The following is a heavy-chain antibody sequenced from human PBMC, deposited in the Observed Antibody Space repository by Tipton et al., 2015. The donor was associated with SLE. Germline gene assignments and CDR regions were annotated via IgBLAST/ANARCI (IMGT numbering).Heavy chain of an antibody. D-gene: IGHD1-1*01. CDR2: IYYSGST. CDR1: GGSISSYY. V-gene: IGHV4-59*12. Sequence: TLSLTCTVSGGSISSYYWSWIRQPPGKGLEWIGYIYYSGSTNYNPSLKSRVTISVDTSKNQFSLKLSSVTAADTAVYYCARAPGLERSFFYYYYMDVWGKGTTVTVSS. J-gene: IGHJ6*03. CDR3: ARAPGLERSFFYYYYMDV.